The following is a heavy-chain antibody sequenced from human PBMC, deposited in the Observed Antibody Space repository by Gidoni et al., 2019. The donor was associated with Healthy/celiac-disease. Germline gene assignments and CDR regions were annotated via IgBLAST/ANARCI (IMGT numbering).Heavy chain of an antibody. V-gene: IGHV4-39*01. Sequence: QLPLQESGPGLVKPSETLSLTCTVSGGSISSSSYYWGWLRQPPGKGLEWIGSIYYSGRTYYNPSLKSRVTISVDTSKNQFSLKLSSVTAADTAVYYCARQNYYYDSSGPHRVFDYWGQGTLVTVSS. D-gene: IGHD3-22*01. CDR1: GGSISSSSYY. J-gene: IGHJ4*02. CDR2: IYYSGRT. CDR3: ARQNYYYDSSGPHRVFDY.